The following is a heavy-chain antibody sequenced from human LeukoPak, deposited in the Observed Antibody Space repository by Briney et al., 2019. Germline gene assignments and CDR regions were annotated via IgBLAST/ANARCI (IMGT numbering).Heavy chain of an antibody. CDR1: GFTFSSYA. CDR2: ISYDGSNK. D-gene: IGHD6-13*01. Sequence: GGSLRLSCAASGFTFSSYAMHWVRQAPGKGLEWVAVISYDGSNKYYADSVKGRFTISRDNSKNTLYLQMNSLRAEDTAVYYCAAGYSSSWYVRGPPDYYYYGMDVWGQGTTVTVSS. J-gene: IGHJ6*02. V-gene: IGHV3-30-3*01. CDR3: AAGYSSSWYVRGPPDYYYYGMDV.